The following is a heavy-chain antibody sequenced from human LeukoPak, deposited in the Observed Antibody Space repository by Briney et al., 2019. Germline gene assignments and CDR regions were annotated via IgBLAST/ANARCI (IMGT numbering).Heavy chain of an antibody. Sequence: SETLSLTCTVSGGSISSSSYYWGWIRQPPGKGLEWFGSIYYSGSTYYNPSLKSRVTISVDTSKNQFSLKLSSVTAADTAVYYCARARSVDYYDSSGYYPFDYWGQGTLVTVSS. CDR3: ARARSVDYYDSSGYYPFDY. CDR1: GGSISSSSYY. D-gene: IGHD3-22*01. J-gene: IGHJ4*02. CDR2: IYYSGST. V-gene: IGHV4-39*01.